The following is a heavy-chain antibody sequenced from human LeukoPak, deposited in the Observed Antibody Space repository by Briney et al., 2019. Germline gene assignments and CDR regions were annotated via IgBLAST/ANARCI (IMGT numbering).Heavy chain of an antibody. CDR3: AREGSSCYWSWFDP. V-gene: IGHV4-4*07. Sequence: PSETLSLTCTVSGGSISSYYWSWIRQPAGKGLEWIGRIYTSGSTNYNPSLKSRVTMSVDTSKNQFSLKLSSVTAADTAVYYCAREGSSCYWSWFDPWGQGTLVTVSS. CDR1: GGSISSYY. J-gene: IGHJ5*02. D-gene: IGHD6-13*01. CDR2: IYTSGST.